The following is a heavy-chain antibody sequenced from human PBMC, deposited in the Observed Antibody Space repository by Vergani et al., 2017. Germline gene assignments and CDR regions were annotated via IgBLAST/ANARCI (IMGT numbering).Heavy chain of an antibody. CDR3: ARARRDGYNYVIYYYYYMDV. J-gene: IGHJ6*03. CDR1: GYTFTDHY. CDR2: VDPEDGET. V-gene: IGHV1-69-2*01. D-gene: IGHD5-24*01. Sequence: EVQLVQSGAEVKKPGATMKISCKVSGYTFTDHYMHWVKQAPGKGLEWMGLVDPEDGETIYAEKFKGRVTIAADTSTDTAHLELSSLRSEDTAVYYCARARRDGYNYVIYYYYYMDVWGKXP.